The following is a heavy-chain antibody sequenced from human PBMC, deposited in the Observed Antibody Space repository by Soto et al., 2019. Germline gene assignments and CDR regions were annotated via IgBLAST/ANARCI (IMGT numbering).Heavy chain of an antibody. V-gene: IGHV3-11*06. CDR3: ASGMNTVTHGAFDI. CDR2: ISSSSTYT. J-gene: IGHJ3*02. CDR1: RFTFSDYY. Sequence: GSLLLSCSASRFTFSDYYMSWIRQAPGKGLEWVSYISSSSTYTNYADSVKGRFTISRDNAKNSLYLQMNSLRAEDTAVYFSASGMNTVTHGAFDIWGQGTMVTV. D-gene: IGHD4-17*01.